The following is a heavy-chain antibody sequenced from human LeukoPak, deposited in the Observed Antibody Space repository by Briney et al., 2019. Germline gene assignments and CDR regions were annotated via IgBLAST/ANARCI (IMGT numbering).Heavy chain of an antibody. CDR1: GFTVSSNY. V-gene: IGHV3-53*01. D-gene: IGHD3-10*01. J-gene: IGHJ5*02. Sequence: GGSLRLSGAASGFTVSSNYMSWVRQAPGKGLEWVSVIYSGGSSYYADSVKGRFTISRDNSKNTLYLQMNSLRAEDTAVYYCARSPRVRGVIPWFDPWGQGTLVTVSS. CDR3: ARSPRVRGVIPWFDP. CDR2: IYSGGSS.